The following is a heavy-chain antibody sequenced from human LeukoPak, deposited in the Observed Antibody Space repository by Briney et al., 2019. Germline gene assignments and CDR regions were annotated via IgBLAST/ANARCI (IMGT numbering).Heavy chain of an antibody. Sequence: GESLRLSCAASGFTFSSYAMSWVRQAPGKGLEWVSAISGSGGSTYYADSVKGRFTISRDNSKNTLYLQMNSLRAEDTAVYYCAKDSRGYYDYVWGSYLRGWGQGTLVTVSS. CDR2: ISGSGGST. V-gene: IGHV3-23*01. D-gene: IGHD3-16*02. J-gene: IGHJ4*02. CDR3: AKDSRGYYDYVWGSYLRG. CDR1: GFTFSSYA.